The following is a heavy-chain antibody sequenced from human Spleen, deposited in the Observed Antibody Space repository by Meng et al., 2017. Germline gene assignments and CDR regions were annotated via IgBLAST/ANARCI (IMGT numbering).Heavy chain of an antibody. CDR2: IIPNSGDT. J-gene: IGHJ4*02. Sequence: QVQLVQSGAEVKEPGASVKVSCKPSGYPFTAYYIHWVRQAPGQGLEWMGHIIPNSGDTLYAPKFQGRVSMTADTSIDTAYVELSGLRSDDTAIYYCVRDENISLGKLFGDYWGQGTLVTVSS. D-gene: IGHD2-21*01. CDR1: GYPFTAYY. CDR3: VRDENISLGKLFGDY. V-gene: IGHV1-2*06.